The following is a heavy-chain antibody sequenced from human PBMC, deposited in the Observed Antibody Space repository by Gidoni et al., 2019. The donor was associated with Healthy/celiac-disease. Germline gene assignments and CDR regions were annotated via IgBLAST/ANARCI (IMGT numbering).Heavy chain of an antibody. CDR3: AITKALYYYDSSGYHDAFDI. J-gene: IGHJ3*02. CDR2: INHSGST. CDR1: GGSFSGYY. Sequence: QVQLQQWGAGLLKPSETLSLTCAVYGGSFSGYYWSWIRLPPGKGLEWIGEINHSGSTNYNPSLKSRVTISVDTSKNQFSLKLSSVTAADTAVYYCAITKALYYYDSSGYHDAFDIWGQGTMVTVSS. D-gene: IGHD3-22*01. V-gene: IGHV4-34*01.